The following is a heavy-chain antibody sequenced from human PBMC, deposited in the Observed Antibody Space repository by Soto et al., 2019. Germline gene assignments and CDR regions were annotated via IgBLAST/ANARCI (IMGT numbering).Heavy chain of an antibody. CDR1: GFTFSIYW. CDR2: IKQDGSEK. V-gene: IGHV3-7*01. CDR3: ARGDIVGVVAATDAFDI. D-gene: IGHD2-15*01. J-gene: IGHJ3*02. Sequence: GGSLRLSCAASGFTFSIYWMSWFRQAPGKGLEWVANIKQDGSEKYYVDSVKGRFTISRDNAKNSLYLQMNSLRAEDTAVYYCARGDIVGVVAATDAFDIWGQGTMVTVSS.